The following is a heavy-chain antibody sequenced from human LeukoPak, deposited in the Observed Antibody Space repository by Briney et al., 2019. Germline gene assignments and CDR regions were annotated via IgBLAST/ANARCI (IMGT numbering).Heavy chain of an antibody. CDR3: AGGRGSYFFY. D-gene: IGHD1-26*01. V-gene: IGHV3-30*14. CDR1: GFTFSSYA. J-gene: IGHJ4*02. CDR2: ISYDGSNK. Sequence: GGSLRLSCAASGFTFSSYAMHWVRQAPGKGLEWVAVISYDGSNKYYADSVKGRFTISRDNSKNTLYLQMNSLRAEDTAVYYCAGGRGSYFFYWGQGTLVTVSS.